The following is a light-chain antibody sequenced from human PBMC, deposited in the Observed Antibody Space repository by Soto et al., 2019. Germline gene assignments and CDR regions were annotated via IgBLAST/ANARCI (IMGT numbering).Light chain of an antibody. CDR2: VDD. CDR3: AAWDDSLSAFV. V-gene: IGLV1-47*02. CDR1: NSNIGNND. J-gene: IGLJ1*01. Sequence: QSVLTQPASASGTPGQRVTISCSGSNSNIGNNDVYWYRHLPGTAPRLLIYVDDQRPSGVPDRFSGSKSGTSASLAISGLRSDDEADHYCAAWDDSLSAFVFATGTKVTVL.